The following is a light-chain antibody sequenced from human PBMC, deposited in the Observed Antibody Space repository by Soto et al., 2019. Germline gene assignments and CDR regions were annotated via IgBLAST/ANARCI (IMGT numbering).Light chain of an antibody. V-gene: IGKV1-8*01. CDR2: AAS. CDR1: QGISSY. J-gene: IGKJ5*01. Sequence: AIRMTQSPSSFSASTGDRVTITCRASQGISSYLAWYQQKPGKATKLLIYAASTLQSGVPSRFSSSGPGTDSTLTISCHHSEDFATYYGQPYYSYPPSVGQGTRLEIK. CDR3: QPYYSYPPS.